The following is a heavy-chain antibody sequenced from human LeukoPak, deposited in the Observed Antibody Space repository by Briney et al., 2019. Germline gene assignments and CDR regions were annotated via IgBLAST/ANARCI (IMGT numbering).Heavy chain of an antibody. J-gene: IGHJ4*02. CDR1: GFTFSSYA. CDR3: AKGMCEMATITPFDH. D-gene: IGHD5-24*01. V-gene: IGHV3-23*01. CDR2: ISGSGGST. Sequence: PGGSLRLSCAASGFTFSSYAMSWVRQAPGKELEWVSAISGSGGSTYYADPVKGRFNISRDNSKHTLYLKMNRLRGEDTAVYYCAKGMCEMATITPFDHWGQGTLVTVSS.